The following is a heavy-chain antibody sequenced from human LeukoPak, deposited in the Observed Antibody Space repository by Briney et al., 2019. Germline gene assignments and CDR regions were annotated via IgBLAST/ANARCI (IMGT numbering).Heavy chain of an antibody. CDR3: ARKVGATTGPFNY. CDR1: GFTFSDYS. V-gene: IGHV3-11*01. D-gene: IGHD1-26*01. J-gene: IGHJ4*02. Sequence: GGSLRLSCAASGFTFSDYSMSWVRQAPGKGLEWISYISSGGSTIYYADSVKDRFTISRDNAKNSLYLQMNSLRAEDTAVYCCARKVGATTGPFNYWGQGTLVTVSS. CDR2: ISSGGSTI.